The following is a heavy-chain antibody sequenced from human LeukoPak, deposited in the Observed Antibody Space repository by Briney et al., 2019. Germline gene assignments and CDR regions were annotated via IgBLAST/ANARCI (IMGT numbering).Heavy chain of an antibody. CDR1: GGSISNYY. CDR3: ARANWGSYGSGQFDP. J-gene: IGHJ5*02. V-gene: IGHV4-4*07. D-gene: IGHD3-10*01. Sequence: PSETLSLTCTVSGGSISNYYWGWIRQPAGKGLEWIGRIYTNGKTHYNPSLKSRVTMSVDMSQNQFSLKLSSVTAADTAMYYCARANWGSYGSGQFDPWGQGTLVTVSS. CDR2: IYTNGKT.